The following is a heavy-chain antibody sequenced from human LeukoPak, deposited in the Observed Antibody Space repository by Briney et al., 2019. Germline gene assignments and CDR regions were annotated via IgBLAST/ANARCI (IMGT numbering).Heavy chain of an antibody. V-gene: IGHV4-59*12. Sequence: SETLSLTCTVSGGSISTYYWNWIRQPPGKGLEWIGYVYYSGRTNYNPSLKSRVTISIDTSKSQFSLKLNSVTAADTAVYYCARVQPMFISRPHFDSWGQGTLVTVSS. CDR3: ARVQPMFISRPHFDS. D-gene: IGHD6-13*01. CDR1: GGSISTYY. CDR2: VYYSGRT. J-gene: IGHJ4*02.